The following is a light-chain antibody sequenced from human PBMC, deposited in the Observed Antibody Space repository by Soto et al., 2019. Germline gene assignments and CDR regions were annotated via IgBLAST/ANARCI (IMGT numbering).Light chain of an antibody. CDR2: GAS. J-gene: IGKJ2*01. Sequence: EIVMTQSPATLSVSPGERATLSCRASQSVSSNLAWYQQKPGQAPRLLIYGASTRATGIPARFSGSGSGTEFTLIISSLQSEDFAVCYCQQYITWPLMYTFGQGTKREIK. CDR3: QQYITWPLMYT. CDR1: QSVSSN. V-gene: IGKV3-15*01.